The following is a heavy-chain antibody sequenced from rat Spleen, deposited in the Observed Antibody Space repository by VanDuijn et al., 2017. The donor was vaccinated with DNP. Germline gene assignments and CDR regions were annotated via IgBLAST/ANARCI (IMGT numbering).Heavy chain of an antibody. CDR1: GFTFSNYG. CDR3: SRRGYRYNYDYALDV. CDR2: ITNSGSST. Sequence: EVQLVESGGGLVQPGRSLKLSCAASGFTFSNYGMAWVRQAPTKGLEWVASITNSGSSTYYRDSVKGRFTISRDNAKSTLYLQMDSLRSEDTATYFCSRRGYRYNYDYALDVWGQGTSVTVSS. J-gene: IGHJ4*01. V-gene: IGHV5S13*01. D-gene: IGHD1-5*01.